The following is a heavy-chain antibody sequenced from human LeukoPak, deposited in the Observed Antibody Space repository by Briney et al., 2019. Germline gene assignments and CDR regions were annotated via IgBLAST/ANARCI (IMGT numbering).Heavy chain of an antibody. CDR2: IYYSGST. J-gene: IGHJ6*02. V-gene: IGHV4-59*01. Sequence: SETLSLTCTVSGGSISSYYWSWIRQPPGKGLEWIGYIYYSGSTNYNPSLKSRVTISVDTSKNQFSLKLSSVTAADTAVYYCARVPVDTAMVINYGMDAWGQGTTVTVSS. CDR3: ARVPVDTAMVINYGMDA. CDR1: GGSISSYY. D-gene: IGHD5-18*01.